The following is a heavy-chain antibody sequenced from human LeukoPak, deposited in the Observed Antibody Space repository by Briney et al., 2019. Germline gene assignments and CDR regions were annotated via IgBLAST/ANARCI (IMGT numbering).Heavy chain of an antibody. CDR2: IKHDGSEK. CDR3: AREGTVTTVDY. D-gene: IGHD4-17*01. Sequence: PGGSLRLSCAASGFTFSRYWMNWVRQAPGKGLEWVANIKHDGSEKYYVDSVKGRFTISRDNAKNSLYLQMNSLRAEDTAVYYCAREGTVTTVDYWGQGTLVTVSS. V-gene: IGHV3-7*01. CDR1: GFTFSRYW. J-gene: IGHJ4*02.